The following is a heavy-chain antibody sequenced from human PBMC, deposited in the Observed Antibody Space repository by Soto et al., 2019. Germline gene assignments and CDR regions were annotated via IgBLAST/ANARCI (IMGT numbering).Heavy chain of an antibody. J-gene: IGHJ4*02. CDR3: ARGLWGTTSFSVSFDY. D-gene: IGHD3-16*01. Sequence: GGSLRLSCAASGFTFDDYGMSWVRQAPGKGLEWVSGINWNGGSTGYADSVKGRFTISRDNAKNSLYLQMNSLRAEDTALYYCARGLWGTTSFSVSFDYWGQGTLVTVSS. V-gene: IGHV3-20*04. CDR1: GFTFDDYG. CDR2: INWNGGST.